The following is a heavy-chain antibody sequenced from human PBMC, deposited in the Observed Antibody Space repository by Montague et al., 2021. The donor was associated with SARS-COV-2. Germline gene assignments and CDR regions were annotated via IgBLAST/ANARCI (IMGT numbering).Heavy chain of an antibody. CDR1: SGSISNDIYY. CDR2: SRYGGTS. CDR3: ARQDIQLRFDL. D-gene: IGHD1-1*01. Sequence: SETLSLTCTVSSGSISNDIYYWGWNRQPPGKGPEWIGGSRYGGTSYYNPSLKSRVTISIDTSKNQCSLKMTAVTAADTAVYFCARQDIQLRFDLWGRGTLVTVSS. V-gene: IGHV4-39*01. J-gene: IGHJ2*01.